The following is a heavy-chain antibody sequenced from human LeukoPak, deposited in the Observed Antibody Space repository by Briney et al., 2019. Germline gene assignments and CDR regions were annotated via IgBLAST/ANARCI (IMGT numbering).Heavy chain of an antibody. CDR3: ARGIAAAGRRFDY. CDR2: IYYSGST. J-gene: IGHJ4*02. Sequence: SETLSLTCTVSGGSISSYSWSWIRQPPGKGLEWIAYIYYSGSTNYNPSLKSRVTISVDTSKNQFSLKLSSVTAADTAVYYCARGIAAAGRRFDYWGQGTLVTVSS. D-gene: IGHD6-13*01. V-gene: IGHV4-59*01. CDR1: GGSISSYS.